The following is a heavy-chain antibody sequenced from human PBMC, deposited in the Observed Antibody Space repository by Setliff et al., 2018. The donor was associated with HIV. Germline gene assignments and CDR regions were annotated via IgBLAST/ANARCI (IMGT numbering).Heavy chain of an antibody. D-gene: IGHD1-26*01. Sequence: ASVKVSCKTSGYTFTSYGMNWIRQAPGQGLGWMGWTYLGATNYAQRFRDRFTVTTDTSTSTAYMELRGLSPDDTALYFCATGGGQSFDYWGQGTLVTVSS. CDR2: TYLGAT. CDR1: GYTFTSYG. V-gene: IGHV1-18*04. J-gene: IGHJ4*02. CDR3: ATGGGQSFDY.